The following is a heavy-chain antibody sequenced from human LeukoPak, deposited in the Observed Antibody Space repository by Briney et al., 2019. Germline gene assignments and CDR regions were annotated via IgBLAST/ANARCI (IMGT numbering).Heavy chain of an antibody. CDR2: INWNGGST. D-gene: IGHD6-13*01. J-gene: IGHJ4*02. Sequence: GGSLRLSCAASGFSFGSYWMHWVRQAPGKGLEWVSGINWNGGSTGYADSVKGRFTISRDNAKNSLYLQMNSLRAEDTALYYCAREYSSSWYVLDYWGQGTLVTVSS. V-gene: IGHV3-20*04. CDR1: GFSFGSYW. CDR3: AREYSSSWYVLDY.